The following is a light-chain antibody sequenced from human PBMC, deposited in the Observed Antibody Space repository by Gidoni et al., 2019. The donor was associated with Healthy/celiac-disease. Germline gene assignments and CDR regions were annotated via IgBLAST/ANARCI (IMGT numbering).Light chain of an antibody. Sequence: DIVMTQSPDSLAVSLGERATINCKSSLSVLYSSNNQNYLAWYQQKPGQPPKLLIYWASTRESGVPDRFSGSGSGTDFTLTISSLQAEDVAVYYCQQDYSTLTFGGGTKVEIK. J-gene: IGKJ4*01. CDR3: QQDYSTLT. V-gene: IGKV4-1*01. CDR1: LSVLYSSNNQNY. CDR2: WAS.